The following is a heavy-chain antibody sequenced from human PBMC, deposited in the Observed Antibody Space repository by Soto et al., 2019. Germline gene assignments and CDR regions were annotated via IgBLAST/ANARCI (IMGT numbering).Heavy chain of an antibody. D-gene: IGHD3-9*01. CDR2: INHSGST. J-gene: IGHJ4*02. V-gene: IGHV4-34*01. CDR1: GRSFSGNY. CDR3: ARSRRYVDWLKYYFDY. Sequence: SETLSLTCAAFGRSFSGNYWSWLRRTPGKGLEWIGEINHSGSTNYNPSLKSRVTISVDTSKNQFSLKLSSVTAADTAVYYCARSRRYVDWLKYYFDYWGQGTLGTVSS.